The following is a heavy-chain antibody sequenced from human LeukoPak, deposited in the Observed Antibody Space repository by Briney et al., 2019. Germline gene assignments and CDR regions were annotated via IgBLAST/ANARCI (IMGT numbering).Heavy chain of an antibody. Sequence: GASVKVSCKASGYTFTSYGISWVRQAPGQGLEWMGWISAYNGNTNYAQKLQGRVTMTTDTSTSTAYMELRSLRSDDTAVYYCATGQEGSGWYGRVTWEFDYRGQGTLVTVSS. CDR3: ATGQEGSGWYGRVTWEFDY. CDR1: GYTFTSYG. V-gene: IGHV1-18*01. D-gene: IGHD6-19*01. J-gene: IGHJ4*02. CDR2: ISAYNGNT.